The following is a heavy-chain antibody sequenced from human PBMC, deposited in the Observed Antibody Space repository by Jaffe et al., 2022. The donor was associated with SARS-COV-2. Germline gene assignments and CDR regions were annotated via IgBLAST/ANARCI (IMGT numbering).Heavy chain of an antibody. CDR2: ISPYNGNT. V-gene: IGHV1-18*01. Sequence: QVQVVQSGAEVKKPGASVKVSCKASGYTFTNYGITWVRQAPGQGLEWVGWISPYNGNTNYAQKIQDRVTMTTDTSTSTAYMELGSLRSDDTAVYYCARSGSYPQDASDFWGQGTMVTVSS. D-gene: IGHD1-26*01. CDR1: GYTFTNYG. J-gene: IGHJ3*01. CDR3: ARSGSYPQDASDF.